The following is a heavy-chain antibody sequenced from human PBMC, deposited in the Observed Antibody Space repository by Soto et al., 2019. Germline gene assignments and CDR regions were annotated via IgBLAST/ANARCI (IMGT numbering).Heavy chain of an antibody. CDR1: GGSISSSSYY. J-gene: IGHJ4*02. D-gene: IGHD5-12*01. Sequence: SETLSLTCTVSGGSISSSSYYWGWIRQPPGKGLEWIGSIYYSGSTYYNPSLKSRVTISVDTSKNQFSLKLSSVTAADTAVYYCARLARPFGGYSGYDYGIDYWGQGTLVTVSS. CDR3: ARLARPFGGYSGYDYGIDY. V-gene: IGHV4-39*01. CDR2: IYYSGST.